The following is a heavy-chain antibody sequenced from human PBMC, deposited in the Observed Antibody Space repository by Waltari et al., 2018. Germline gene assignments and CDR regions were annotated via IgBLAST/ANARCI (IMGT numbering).Heavy chain of an antibody. CDR1: GYTFTNFG. CDR2: ISPYNGYA. V-gene: IGHV1-18*01. CDR3: ARGGGPRTVVALTFDL. Sequence: QVQLVQSGAEVKKPGASVKVSCKASGYTFTNFGVNWVLQAPGQGLEWMGWISPYNGYADYEHTFQGRVTMTTDTSTKTAYLELTSLRSDDTAVYYCARGGGPRTVVALTFDLWGQGTLITVSS. J-gene: IGHJ4*02. D-gene: IGHD2-15*01.